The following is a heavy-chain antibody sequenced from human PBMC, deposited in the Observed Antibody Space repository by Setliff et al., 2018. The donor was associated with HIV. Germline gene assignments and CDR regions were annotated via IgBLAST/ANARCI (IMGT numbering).Heavy chain of an antibody. CDR3: ARVRSYGSAYDAFDV. D-gene: IGHD3-10*01. V-gene: IGHV4-4*08. J-gene: IGHJ3*01. CDR2: IYSGGST. Sequence: SETLSLTCTVSGGSIGGYYWSWIRQPPGTGLEWLGCIYSGGSTNYNPSLESRVTISLDTSRNQFSLRLTSVTAADTAVYYCARVRSYGSAYDAFDVWGPGTMVTVS. CDR1: GGSIGGYY.